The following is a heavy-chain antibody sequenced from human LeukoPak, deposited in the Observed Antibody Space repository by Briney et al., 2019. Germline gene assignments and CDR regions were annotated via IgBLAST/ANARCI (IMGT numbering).Heavy chain of an antibody. V-gene: IGHV3-23*01. CDR1: GFTFSSYA. J-gene: IGHJ4*02. CDR3: AKNRRYCSSTSCYLTDFFDF. D-gene: IGHD2-2*01. CDR2: ISHSSSGT. Sequence: GGSLRLSCVGSGFTFSSYAMSWVRQAPGKGLEWVSAISHSSSGTYYVDSVKGRFTISRDNSKNTMYMQMNSLRAEDTAVYYCAKNRRYCSSTSCYLTDFFDFWGQGTLVTVSS.